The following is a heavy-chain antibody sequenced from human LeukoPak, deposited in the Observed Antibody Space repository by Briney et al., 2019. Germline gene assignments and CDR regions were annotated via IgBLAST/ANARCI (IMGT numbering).Heavy chain of an antibody. D-gene: IGHD3-10*01. CDR2: IYSSGTT. Sequence: SETLSLTCTVSNDSISSGRYYWNWIRQPAGKGLEWIGRIYSSGTTNYNPSLKSRVTISVDTSKNQFSLKLSSVAAADTAVDYCARGYGSGIDHWGQGTPVTVSS. CDR3: ARGYGSGIDH. J-gene: IGHJ4*02. CDR1: NDSISSGRYY. V-gene: IGHV4-61*02.